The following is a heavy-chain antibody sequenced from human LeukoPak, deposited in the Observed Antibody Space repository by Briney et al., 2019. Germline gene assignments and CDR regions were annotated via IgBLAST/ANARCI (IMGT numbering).Heavy chain of an antibody. Sequence: ASVKVSCKASGYTFTGYYLHWVRQAPGQGLEWMGCVNPNSGDTNYAQKFQGSVTMTRDTSISTAYMELSRLRSDDTAVYYCAREGEIQLWFDQQTNFDYWGQGTLVTVSS. J-gene: IGHJ4*02. CDR3: AREGEIQLWFDQQTNFDY. V-gene: IGHV1-2*02. D-gene: IGHD5-18*01. CDR1: GYTFTGYY. CDR2: VNPNSGDT.